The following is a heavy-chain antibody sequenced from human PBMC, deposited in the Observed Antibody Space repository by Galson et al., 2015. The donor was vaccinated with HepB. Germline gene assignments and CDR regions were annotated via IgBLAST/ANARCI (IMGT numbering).Heavy chain of an antibody. CDR1: GGSISSGGYY. Sequence: LSLTCTVSGGSISSGGYYWSWIRQHPGKGLEWIGYIYYSGSTYYNPSLKSRVTISVDTSKNQFSLKLSSVTAADTAVYYCARGIAAAEGAGYPFDYWGQGTLVTVSS. V-gene: IGHV4-31*03. CDR3: ARGIAAAEGAGYPFDY. D-gene: IGHD6-13*01. J-gene: IGHJ4*02. CDR2: IYYSGST.